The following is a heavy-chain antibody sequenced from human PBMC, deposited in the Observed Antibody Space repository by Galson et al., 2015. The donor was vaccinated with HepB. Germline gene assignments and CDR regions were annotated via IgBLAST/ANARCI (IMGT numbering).Heavy chain of an antibody. CDR1: GYIFTSYE. CDR2: MNPNSGNT. Sequence: SVKVSCKASGYIFTSYEINWVRQATGQGLEWVGGMNPNSGNTYYAQKFQGGVTMTRNTPINTAYMELSSLRPEDTAIYYCAARKRGWDFDYCGPGTPVTASS. D-gene: IGHD6-19*01. CDR3: AARKRGWDFDY. V-gene: IGHV1-8*01. J-gene: IGHJ4*02.